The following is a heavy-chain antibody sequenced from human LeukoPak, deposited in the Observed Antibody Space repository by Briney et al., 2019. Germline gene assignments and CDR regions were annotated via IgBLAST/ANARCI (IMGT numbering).Heavy chain of an antibody. J-gene: IGHJ4*02. D-gene: IGHD2-2*02. CDR3: ARDGGDCSSTSCYTGGIDY. V-gene: IGHV1-2*02. CDR2: INPNSGGT. Sequence: ASVKVSFKASGYTFTGYYMHWVRQAPGQGLEWMGWINPNSGGTNYAQKFQGRVTMTRDTSISTDYMELSRLRSDDTAVYYCARDGGDCSSTSCYTGGIDYWGQGTLVTVSS. CDR1: GYTFTGYY.